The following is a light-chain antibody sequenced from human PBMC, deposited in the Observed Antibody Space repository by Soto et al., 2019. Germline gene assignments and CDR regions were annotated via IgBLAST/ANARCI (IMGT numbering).Light chain of an antibody. CDR2: QDN. J-gene: IGLJ3*02. V-gene: IGLV3-1*01. CDR1: KLGDKY. Sequence: SYELTQPPSVSVSPGQTADITCSGDKLGDKYASWYQQKAGQSPVLVIYQDNKRPSGIPDRFSGTNSGNTATLTITGTQAMDEADYYCQAWDSSTGVFGGGTKLTVL. CDR3: QAWDSSTGV.